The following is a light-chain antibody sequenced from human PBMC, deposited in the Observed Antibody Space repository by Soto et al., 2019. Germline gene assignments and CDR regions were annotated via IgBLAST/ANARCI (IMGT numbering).Light chain of an antibody. V-gene: IGKV1-5*03. CDR2: KAS. Sequence: DIQMTQSPSTLSASVGDRVTITCRASQSISSWLAWYQQKPGKAPKLLIYKASSLESGVPSRFSGSGSGTEFTLTISSLQPDDFATYYCQQYNSYSPIIFGPGTKVDIK. CDR3: QQYNSYSPII. J-gene: IGKJ3*01. CDR1: QSISSW.